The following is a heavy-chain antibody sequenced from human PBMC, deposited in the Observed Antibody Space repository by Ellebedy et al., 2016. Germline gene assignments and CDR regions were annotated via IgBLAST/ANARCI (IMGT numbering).Heavy chain of an antibody. CDR2: IDWDDDK. V-gene: IGHV2-70*11. CDR1: GFSLSTSGMC. Sequence: SGPTLVKPTQTLTLTCTFSGFSLSTSGMCVSWIRQPPGKALEWLARIDWDDDKYYSTSLKTRLTISKDTSKNQVVLTMTNMDPVDTATYYCARAIPYYYDSSGLDYWGQGTLVTVSS. J-gene: IGHJ4*02. CDR3: ARAIPYYYDSSGLDY. D-gene: IGHD3-22*01.